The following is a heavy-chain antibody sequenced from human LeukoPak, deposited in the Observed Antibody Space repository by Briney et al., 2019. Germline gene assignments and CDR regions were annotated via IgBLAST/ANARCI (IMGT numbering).Heavy chain of an antibody. CDR3: ARELYSSSFAFDI. D-gene: IGHD6-6*01. CDR2: IYYSGST. J-gene: IGHJ3*02. V-gene: IGHV4-59*12. Sequence: SETLSLTCTVSGGSISSYYWSWIRQPPGKGLEWVGYIYYSGSTNYNPSLKSRVTISVDTSKNQFSLKLSSVTAADTAVYYCARELYSSSFAFDIWGQGTMVTVSS. CDR1: GGSISSYY.